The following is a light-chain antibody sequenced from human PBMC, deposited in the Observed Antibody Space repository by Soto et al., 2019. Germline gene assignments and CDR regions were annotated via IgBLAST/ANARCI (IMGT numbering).Light chain of an antibody. V-gene: IGKV1-17*01. CDR2: AAS. J-gene: IGKJ4*01. Sequence: DIQLTQTPSTLSASVGDEVTITCRASQGIRNDLGWYQQKPGKAPKLLIYAASSLQSGVPSRFSGSGSGTDFTLTISSLQPEDFSFYYCQQTYSIPLTFGGGTKVDI. CDR3: QQTYSIPLT. CDR1: QGIRND.